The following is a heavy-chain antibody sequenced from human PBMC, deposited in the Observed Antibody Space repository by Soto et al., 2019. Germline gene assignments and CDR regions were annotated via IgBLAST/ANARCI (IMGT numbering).Heavy chain of an antibody. D-gene: IGHD3-3*01. J-gene: IGHJ3*01. Sequence: GGSLRLSCAASGFTFSSYSMNWVRQAPGKGLEWVSSISSSSSYIYYADSVKGRFTISRDNAKNSLYLQMNSLRAEDTAVYYCARVITIFGVVPDPHDAFDVWGQGTMVTVSS. V-gene: IGHV3-21*04. CDR3: ARVITIFGVVPDPHDAFDV. CDR1: GFTFSSYS. CDR2: ISSSSSYI.